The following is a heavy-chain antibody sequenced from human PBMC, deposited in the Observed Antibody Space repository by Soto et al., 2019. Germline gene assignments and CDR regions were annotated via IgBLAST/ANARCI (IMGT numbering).Heavy chain of an antibody. CDR2: ISGSGGST. CDR3: ARGVYSSRSFTLDY. D-gene: IGHD6-13*01. CDR1: GFTFSSYA. V-gene: IGHV3-23*01. J-gene: IGHJ4*02. Sequence: EVQLLESGGGLVQPGGSLRLSCAASGFTFSSYAMSWVRQAPGKGLEWVSAISGSGGSTYYADSVKGRFTISRDNSKNTLYLQMNSLRAEDTAVYYCARGVYSSRSFTLDYWGQGTLVTVSS.